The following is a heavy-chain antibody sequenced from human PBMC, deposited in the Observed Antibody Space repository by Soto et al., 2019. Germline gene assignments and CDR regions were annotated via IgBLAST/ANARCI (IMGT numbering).Heavy chain of an antibody. V-gene: IGHV3-48*03. Sequence: GGSLRLSCAASGFTFSSYEMNWVRQAPGKGLEWLSYIGRGGSDIYYADSVKGRFTISRDNAKNSLYLQMNSLRAEDTAVYYCARLTRDKFYYGMDVWGQGTSVTVSS. CDR3: ARLTRDKFYYGMDV. D-gene: IGHD2-15*01. CDR2: IGRGGSDI. CDR1: GFTFSSYE. J-gene: IGHJ6*02.